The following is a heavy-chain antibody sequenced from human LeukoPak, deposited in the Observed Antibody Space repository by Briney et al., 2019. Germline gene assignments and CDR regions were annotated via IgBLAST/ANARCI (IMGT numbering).Heavy chain of an antibody. CDR2: IYHSWST. J-gene: IGHJ6*02. Sequence: SGTLSLTCTVSGYSISSGGYYWSWIRQHPGKGLEWIGYIYHSWSTYYNPSLKSRVTILVDTSKNQFSLNLSAVTAADTAVYYCARVEYSSSWYDMDVWGQRTAVTVSS. D-gene: IGHD6-13*01. CDR1: GYSISSGGYY. V-gene: IGHV4-31*03. CDR3: ARVEYSSSWYDMDV.